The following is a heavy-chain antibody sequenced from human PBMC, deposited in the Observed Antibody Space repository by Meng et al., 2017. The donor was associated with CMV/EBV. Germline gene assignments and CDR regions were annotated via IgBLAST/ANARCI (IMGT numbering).Heavy chain of an antibody. CDR1: GYSFTSYW. Sequence: GESLKISCKGSGYSFTSYWIGLVRQMPGKGLEWMGIIYPGDSDTRYSPSFQGQVTISADKSISTAYLQWSSLKASDTAMYYCARSGYCSSTSCYTAYGMDVWGQGTTVTVSS. CDR2: IYPGDSDT. V-gene: IGHV5-51*01. J-gene: IGHJ6*02. CDR3: ARSGYCSSTSCYTAYGMDV. D-gene: IGHD2-2*02.